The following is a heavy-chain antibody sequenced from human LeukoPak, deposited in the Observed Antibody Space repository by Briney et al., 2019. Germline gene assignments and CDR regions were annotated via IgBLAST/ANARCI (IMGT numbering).Heavy chain of an antibody. Sequence: PGGSLKLSCTTSGFTLSHNYMSWVRQAPGKGLEWVSVLYSGGSTSYADSVKGRFTISRDNSNDTLYLQMNSLRAEDTAVYYCAKVLTYYYGSGSYPVTDYWGQGTLVTVSS. J-gene: IGHJ4*02. V-gene: IGHV3-66*01. CDR1: GFTLSHNY. CDR2: LYSGGST. CDR3: AKVLTYYYGSGSYPVTDY. D-gene: IGHD3-10*01.